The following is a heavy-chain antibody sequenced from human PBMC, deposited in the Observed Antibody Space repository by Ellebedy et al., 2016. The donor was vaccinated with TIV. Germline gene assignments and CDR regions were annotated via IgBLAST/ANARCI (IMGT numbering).Heavy chain of an antibody. Sequence: SETLSLTCTVSGGSITRSSYYRGWIRQPPGKGLEWIGSIYYSGSTDYNPSLKSRVTISADTSKNQFSLRLSSVTAADTAVYYCARWFGELLYVRWFDPWGQGTLVTVSS. CDR1: GGSITRSSYY. D-gene: IGHD3-10*01. J-gene: IGHJ5*02. V-gene: IGHV4-39*01. CDR2: IYYSGST. CDR3: ARWFGELLYVRWFDP.